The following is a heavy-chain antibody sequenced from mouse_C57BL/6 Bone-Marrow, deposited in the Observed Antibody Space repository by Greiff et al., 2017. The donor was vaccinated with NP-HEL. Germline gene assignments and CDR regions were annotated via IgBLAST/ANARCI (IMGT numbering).Heavy chain of an antibody. CDR3: ARRRSYGMDY. CDR2: INPGGGGT. J-gene: IGHJ4*01. V-gene: IGHV1-54*01. CDR1: GYAFTNYL. Sequence: QVQLQQSGAELVRPGTSVKVSCKASGYAFTNYLIEWVKQRPGQGLEWIGVINPGGGGTNYNEKFKGKATLTADKSSSTAYMQLSSLTSEDSAVYFCARRRSYGMDYGGQGTAVTVSS.